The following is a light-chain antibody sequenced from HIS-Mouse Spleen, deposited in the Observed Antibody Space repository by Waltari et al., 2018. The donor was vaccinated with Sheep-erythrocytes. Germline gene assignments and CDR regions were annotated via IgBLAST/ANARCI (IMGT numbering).Light chain of an antibody. CDR1: SRDVGGYNY. CDR3: CSYAGSYNHV. V-gene: IGLV2-11*01. Sequence: QSALTQPRSVSGSPGQSVTISCTGTSRDVGGYNYVPWYQQHPGKAPKPMIYDVSKRPSGVPDRFSGSKSGNTASLTISGLQAEDEADYYCCSYAGSYNHVFATGTKVTVL. CDR2: DVS. J-gene: IGLJ1*01.